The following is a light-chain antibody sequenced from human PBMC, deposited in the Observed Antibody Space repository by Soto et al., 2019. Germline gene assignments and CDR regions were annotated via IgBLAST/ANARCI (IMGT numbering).Light chain of an antibody. J-gene: IGLJ1*01. CDR3: GTWDSSLTTFV. V-gene: IGLV1-51*02. Sequence: QSVLTQPPALSAAPGQKVTMSCSGSSSNIGEYYVSWHQQLPGTAPKLLIYENDKRPSGIPDRFSGSKSGTSATLDITGPQTGDEADYYCGTWDSSLTTFVFGTGTKVTVL. CDR2: END. CDR1: SSNIGEYY.